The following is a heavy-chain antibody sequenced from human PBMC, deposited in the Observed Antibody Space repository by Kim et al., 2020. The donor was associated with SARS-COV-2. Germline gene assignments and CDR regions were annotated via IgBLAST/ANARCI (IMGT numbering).Heavy chain of an antibody. CDR1: GYTFTSYG. Sequence: ASVKVSCKASGYTFTSYGISWVRQAPGQGLEWMGWISAYNGNTNYAQKLQGRVTMTTDTSTSTAYMELRSLRSDDTAVYYCAREMLGYCSGGSCYAPENYFDYWGQGTLVTVSS. D-gene: IGHD2-15*01. CDR3: AREMLGYCSGGSCYAPENYFDY. J-gene: IGHJ4*02. V-gene: IGHV1-18*01. CDR2: ISAYNGNT.